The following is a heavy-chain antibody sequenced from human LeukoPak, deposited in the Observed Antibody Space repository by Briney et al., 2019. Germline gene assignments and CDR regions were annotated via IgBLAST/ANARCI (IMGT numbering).Heavy chain of an antibody. Sequence: GGSLRLSCAASGFTVSNKYMTWVRQAPGKGLEWVSLIYSDGRTYYADSVKGRCTISRDNSKNTLYLQLNSLRAEDTAVYYCARVYYGSGSLHYYYYYMDVWGKGTTVTISS. J-gene: IGHJ6*03. CDR3: ARVYYGSGSLHYYYYYMDV. V-gene: IGHV3-53*01. D-gene: IGHD3-10*01. CDR2: IYSDGRT. CDR1: GFTVSNKY.